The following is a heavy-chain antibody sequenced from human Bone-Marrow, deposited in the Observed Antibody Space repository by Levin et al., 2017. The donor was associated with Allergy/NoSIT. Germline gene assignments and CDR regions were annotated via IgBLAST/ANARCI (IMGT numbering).Heavy chain of an antibody. D-gene: IGHD3-22*01. J-gene: IGHJ4*02. V-gene: IGHV3-33*01. CDR1: GFTFRNYD. Sequence: PGGSLRLSCAASGFTFRNYDMHWVRQPPGKGLEWVAVIWHDGDNKYYADSVKGRFTISRDNFKDTLYLQMDSLRAEDTSVYFCARDSGGSSSGYYPSSPGGLDLWGQGTLVTVSS. CDR2: IWHDGDNK. CDR3: ARDSGGSSSGYYPSSPGGLDL.